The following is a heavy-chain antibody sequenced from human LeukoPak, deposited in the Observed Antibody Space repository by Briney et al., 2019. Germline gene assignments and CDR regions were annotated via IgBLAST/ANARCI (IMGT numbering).Heavy chain of an antibody. Sequence: PVGSLRLSCGASGFTFSSYSMNWVRQAPGKGLEWVSYITSSTSTIYYADSVKGRFTISRDNAKNSLYLQMNSLRAEDTAVYYCARDQHREFDYWGQGTLVTVSS. CDR1: GFTFSSYS. CDR3: ARDQHREFDY. D-gene: IGHD2-21*01. CDR2: ITSSTSTI. V-gene: IGHV3-48*01. J-gene: IGHJ4*02.